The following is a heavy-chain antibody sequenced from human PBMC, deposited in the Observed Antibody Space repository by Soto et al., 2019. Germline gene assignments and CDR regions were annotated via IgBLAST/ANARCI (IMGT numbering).Heavy chain of an antibody. CDR1: GFSLSTNT. V-gene: IGHV3-30*04. Sequence: LRLSCAASGFSLSTNTMHWVRQVPGKGLEWVASISNDGRRKYYADFVKGRFTISRDTANNILYLEMNSLRAEDTSLYYCARVATAMTYDFWGQGTQVT. CDR2: ISNDGRRK. J-gene: IGHJ4*02. CDR3: ARVATAMTYDF. D-gene: IGHD2-21*02.